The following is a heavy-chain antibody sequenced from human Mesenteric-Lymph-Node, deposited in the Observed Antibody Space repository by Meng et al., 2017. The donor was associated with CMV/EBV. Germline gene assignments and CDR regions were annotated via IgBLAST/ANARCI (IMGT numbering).Heavy chain of an antibody. V-gene: IGHV4-34*01. J-gene: IGHJ4*02. CDR2: INHSGST. CDR3: AAAMTQPGAFDY. CDR1: GGAFSGYY. Sequence: CAVYGGAFSGYYWSWIRQPPGKGLEWIGEINHSGSTNYNPSLKSRVTISVDTSKNQFSLKLSSVTAADTAVYYCAAAMTQPGAFDYWGQGTLVTVSS. D-gene: IGHD2-2*01.